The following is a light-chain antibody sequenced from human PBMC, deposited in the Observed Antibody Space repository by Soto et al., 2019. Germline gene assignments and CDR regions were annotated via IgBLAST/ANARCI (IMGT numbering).Light chain of an antibody. CDR3: CSYAGSYTRYV. J-gene: IGLJ1*01. CDR2: DVT. CDR1: GSDVGDYDF. V-gene: IGLV2-11*01. Sequence: QSALTQPRSVPGSPGQSVTISCTGTGSDVGDYDFVSWYQQYPGEAPRVMIYDVTKRPSGVPDRFSASKSGNTASLTISGLQAEDEADYYCCSYAGSYTRYVFGSGTKVTVL.